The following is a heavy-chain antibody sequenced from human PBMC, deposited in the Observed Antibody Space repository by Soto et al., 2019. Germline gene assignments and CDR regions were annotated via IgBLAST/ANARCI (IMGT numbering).Heavy chain of an antibody. CDR1: GDSISSSSYL. V-gene: IGHV4-39*01. CDR2: IYHSGCT. J-gene: IGHJ1*01. D-gene: IGHD2-21*02. Sequence: SQTRPLTCTVTGDSISSSSYLWGWIRQPPGKGLEWIGSIYHSGCTYNNPSLRSRVSMSIDTSRGQFSLKLESVTAADTALYFCARQRPSVVTHASFAVWGPGSLV. CDR3: ARQRPSVVTHASFAV.